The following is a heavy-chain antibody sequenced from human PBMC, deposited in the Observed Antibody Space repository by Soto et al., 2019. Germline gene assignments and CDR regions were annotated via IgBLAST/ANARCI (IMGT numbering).Heavy chain of an antibody. CDR2: ISYDGSNK. Sequence: QVQLVESGGGVVQPGRSPRLSCAASGFTFSSYGMHWVRQAPGKGLEWVAVISYDGSNKYYADSVKGRFTISRDNSKNTLYLQMNSLRAEDTAVYYCAKEGIGLFDLRGRGTLVTVSS. J-gene: IGHJ2*01. CDR3: AKEGIGLFDL. D-gene: IGHD2-21*01. V-gene: IGHV3-30*18. CDR1: GFTFSSYG.